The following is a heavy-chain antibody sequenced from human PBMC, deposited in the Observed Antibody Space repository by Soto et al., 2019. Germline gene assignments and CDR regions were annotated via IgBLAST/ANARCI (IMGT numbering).Heavy chain of an antibody. D-gene: IGHD6-19*01. V-gene: IGHV3-11*05. CDR2: ISSSGTSA. CDR3: ARDRGAVTGQYFDY. Sequence: QVQLEESGGGLVKPGGSLRLSCAASGFTFSAVYMSWIRQAPNKGLEYISYISSSGTSANYADSVKGRFTISRDNAKNSLYLQTTSLRAEDTAVYYCARDRGAVTGQYFDYWGQGALVTVSS. J-gene: IGHJ4*02. CDR1: GFTFSAVY.